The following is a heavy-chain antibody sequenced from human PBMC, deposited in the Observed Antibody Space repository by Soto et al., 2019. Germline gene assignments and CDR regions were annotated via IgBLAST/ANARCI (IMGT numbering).Heavy chain of an antibody. J-gene: IGHJ6*02. CDR3: ARRGGSSSGYYYYAMDV. Sequence: QVQLQESGPGLVKPSQTLSLTCSVSSDSMNSGGSYWSWILQPPGNGMEWMGYIYSNGDTYYNPSLQSRVTISVDTSKHQVSLTLTSVTAAATAVSYCARRGGSSSGYYYYAMDVWGQGTTVTVSS. V-gene: IGHV4-31*03. CDR1: SDSMNSGGSY. CDR2: IYSNGDT. D-gene: IGHD6-6*01.